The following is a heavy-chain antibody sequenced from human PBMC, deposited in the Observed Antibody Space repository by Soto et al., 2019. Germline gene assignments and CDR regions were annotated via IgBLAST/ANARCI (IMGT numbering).Heavy chain of an antibody. D-gene: IGHD3-16*01. CDR1: GYIFVNYG. Sequence: QVQLVQSGDEVKKPGASVKVSCKASGYIFVNYGIAWVRQAPGQGLEWMGWISPYTGNTHSASKVQGRLTMTTDTSTSTAEMDLGSLPSDDTAVYYCVMVDNYVTPTPQDVWGQGTTVTVSS. J-gene: IGHJ6*02. CDR2: ISPYTGNT. V-gene: IGHV1-18*01. CDR3: VMVDNYVTPTPQDV.